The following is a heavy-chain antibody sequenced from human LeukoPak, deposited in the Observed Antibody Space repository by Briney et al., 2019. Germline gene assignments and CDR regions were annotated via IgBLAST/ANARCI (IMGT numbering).Heavy chain of an antibody. D-gene: IGHD1-26*01. CDR1: GFTFSSYS. CDR3: ARDVGAGNFDY. V-gene: IGHV3-48*04. J-gene: IGHJ4*02. Sequence: GGSLRLSCEASGFTFSSYSMNWVRQAPGKGLEWISYISTSTTTIYYANSVKGRFTISRDNAKNSLYLQMNSLRVEDTAVYYCARDVGAGNFDYWGQGGLVTVSS. CDR2: ISTSTTTI.